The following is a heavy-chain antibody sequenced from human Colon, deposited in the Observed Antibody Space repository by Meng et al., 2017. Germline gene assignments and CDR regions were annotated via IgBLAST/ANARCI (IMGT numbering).Heavy chain of an antibody. J-gene: IGHJ4*02. CDR1: GGSITNDNW. Sequence: QVRLQASGPGLAKPSGTLSLTCRVSGGSITNDNWWSWVRQPPGKGLEWIGEIFHAGNTNYNPSLKSRVTMSLDKSKNQFSLTLTSVTAADTAVYYCARDFHSTMTVFDSWGQGTLVTVSS. V-gene: IGHV4-4*02. CDR3: ARDFHSTMTVFDS. CDR2: IFHAGNT. D-gene: IGHD3-22*01.